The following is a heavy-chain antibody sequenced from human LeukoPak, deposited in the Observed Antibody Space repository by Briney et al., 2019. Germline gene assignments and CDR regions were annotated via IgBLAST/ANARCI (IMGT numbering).Heavy chain of an antibody. J-gene: IGHJ4*02. CDR3: ARDRGKLRYFDL. CDR2: MSLDGSSI. Sequence: GGSLRLSCLASGFAFNTQAMHWVRQAPGKGLEWLTVMSLDGSSIYYADSVKGRFTISRDNSKNTLYLQMSSLRVEDTAVYYCARDRGKLRYFDLWGQGTLLTVSS. D-gene: IGHD3-9*01. CDR1: GFAFNTQA. V-gene: IGHV3-30*15.